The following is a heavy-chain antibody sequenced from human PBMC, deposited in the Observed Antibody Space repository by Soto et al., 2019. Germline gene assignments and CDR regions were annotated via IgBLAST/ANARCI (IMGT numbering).Heavy chain of an antibody. J-gene: IGHJ3*02. CDR2: IYTSGST. V-gene: IGHV4-4*07. Sequence: KGLEWIGRIYTSGSTNYNPSLKSRVTMSVDTSKNQFSLKLSSVTAADTAVYYCARDPFNYGSGTDAFDIWGQGTMVTV. CDR3: ARDPFNYGSGTDAFDI. D-gene: IGHD3-10*01.